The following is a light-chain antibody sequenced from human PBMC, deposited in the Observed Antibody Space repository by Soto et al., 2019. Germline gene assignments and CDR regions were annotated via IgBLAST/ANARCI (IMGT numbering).Light chain of an antibody. CDR1: QGIRND. Sequence: AIHMTQSPSSLSASVGDRVTITCRASQGIRNDLGWYQKKPGKAPKLLIFAAFNLQSGVPSRFSGGGSGTDFTLTISSLQPDDFATYYCQHYNSYSEAFGQGTKVDIK. CDR3: QHYNSYSEA. V-gene: IGKV1-6*01. CDR2: AAF. J-gene: IGKJ1*01.